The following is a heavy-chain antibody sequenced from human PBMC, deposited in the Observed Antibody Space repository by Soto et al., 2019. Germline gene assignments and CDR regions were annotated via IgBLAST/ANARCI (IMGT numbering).Heavy chain of an antibody. CDR1: GFTFSSYA. D-gene: IGHD1-26*01. Sequence: PGGSLRLSCAASGFTFSSYAMIWVRQAPGKGLEWVSAISGSGGSTYYADSVKGRFTISRDNSKNTLYLQMNSLRAEDTAVYYCAKFTIYSGSYHGDYYFDYWGQGTLVTVSS. CDR3: AKFTIYSGSYHGDYYFDY. J-gene: IGHJ4*02. CDR2: ISGSGGST. V-gene: IGHV3-23*01.